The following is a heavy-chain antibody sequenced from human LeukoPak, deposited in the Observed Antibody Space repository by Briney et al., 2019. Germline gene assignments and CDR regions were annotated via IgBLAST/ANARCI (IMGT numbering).Heavy chain of an antibody. CDR2: IHYSGNT. V-gene: IGHV4-59*08. CDR3: ARQAGRGLSINWFDP. J-gene: IGHJ5*02. CDR1: GASISSYY. Sequence: SETLSLTCTVSGASISSYYWSWIRQPPGKGLEWIGKIHYSGNTNYNPSLKSRVTISVDTSKNQFSLKLSSVTAADTAVYYCARQAGRGLSINWFDPWGQGTLITVSP. D-gene: IGHD6-13*01.